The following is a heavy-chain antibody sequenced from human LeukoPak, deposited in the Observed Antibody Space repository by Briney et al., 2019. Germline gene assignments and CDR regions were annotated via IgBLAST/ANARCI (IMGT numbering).Heavy chain of an antibody. CDR2: ISSSSSYI. CDR1: GFTSSSYS. CDR3: ARGRVATIFDY. V-gene: IGHV3-21*01. D-gene: IGHD5-12*01. Sequence: GSLRLSCAASGFTSSSYSMNWVRQAPGKGLEWVSSISSSSSYIYYADSVKGRFTISRDNAKNSLYLQMNSLRAEDTAVYYCARGRVATIFDYWGKGTLVTVSS. J-gene: IGHJ4*02.